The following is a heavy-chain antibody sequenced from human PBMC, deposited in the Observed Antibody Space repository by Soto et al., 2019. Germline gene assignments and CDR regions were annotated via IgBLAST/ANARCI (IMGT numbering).Heavy chain of an antibody. V-gene: IGHV1-24*01. CDR1: GYTLTELS. J-gene: IGHJ6*03. D-gene: IGHD1-7*01. Sequence: ASVKVSCKVSGYTLTELSMHWVRQAPGKGLEWMGGFDPEDGKTIYAQKFQGRVTMTEDTSTDTAYMELSSLRSEDTAVYYCATAPRKLELLPREIDYYYYYYMDVWGKGTTVTVSS. CDR2: FDPEDGKT. CDR3: ATAPRKLELLPREIDYYYYYYMDV.